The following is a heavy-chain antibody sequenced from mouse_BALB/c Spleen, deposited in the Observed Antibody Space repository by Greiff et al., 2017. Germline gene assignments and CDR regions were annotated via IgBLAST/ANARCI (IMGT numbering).Heavy chain of an antibody. CDR3: NGGVGQVGY. Sequence: EVKLVESGAELVRSGASVKLSCTASGFNIKDYYMHWVKQRPEQGLEWIGWIDPENGDTEYAPKFQGKVTMTADTSSNTAYLQLSSLTSEDTAVYYCNGGVGQVGYGGQGTLVTVSA. CDR2: IDPENGDT. V-gene: IGHV14-4*02. CDR1: GFNIKDYY. J-gene: IGHJ3*01. D-gene: IGHD3-3*01.